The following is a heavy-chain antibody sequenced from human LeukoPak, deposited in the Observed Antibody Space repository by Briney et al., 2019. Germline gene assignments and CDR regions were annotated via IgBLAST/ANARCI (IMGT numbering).Heavy chain of an antibody. Sequence: GGSLRLSCAASGFTFSSYAMSWVRQAPGKGLEWVSAISGSGGSTYYADSVKGRFTISRDNSKNTLYLQMNSLRAGDTAVYYCAKEPSTYYYDSSGYSSNAEYFQHWGQGTLVTVSS. D-gene: IGHD3-22*01. CDR2: ISGSGGST. J-gene: IGHJ1*01. CDR1: GFTFSSYA. V-gene: IGHV3-23*01. CDR3: AKEPSTYYYDSSGYSSNAEYFQH.